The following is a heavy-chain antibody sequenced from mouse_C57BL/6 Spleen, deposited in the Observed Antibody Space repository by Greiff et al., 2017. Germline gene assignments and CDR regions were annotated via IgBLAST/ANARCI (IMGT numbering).Heavy chain of an antibody. CDR3: ARCSGSYGYFYV. J-gene: IGHJ1*03. D-gene: IGHD1-1*01. CDR2: INPNNGGT. Sequence: VHVKQSGPELVKPGASVKLSCKASGYTFTDYYMNWVKQSHGKSLEWIGDINPNNGGTSYNQKFKGKATLTVDKSSSTDYMELRSLTSEDSAVYYCARCSGSYGYFYVWGTVTTVTVSS. V-gene: IGHV1-26*01. CDR1: GYTFTDYY.